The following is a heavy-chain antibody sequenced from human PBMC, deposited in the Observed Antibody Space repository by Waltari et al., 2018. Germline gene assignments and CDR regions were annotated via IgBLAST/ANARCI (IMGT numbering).Heavy chain of an antibody. D-gene: IGHD3-22*01. CDR2: VDPEDGET. CDR1: GYTFTDYY. Sequence: EVQLVQSGAEVKKPGATVKISCKAAGYTFTDYYMHLVQQATGKGLEWMGRVDPEDGETRYAEKFQGRVTITADTSTDTAYMELSSLRSEDTAVYYCATGWDYYDSSGYYYGYWGQGTLVTVSS. V-gene: IGHV1-69-2*01. J-gene: IGHJ4*02. CDR3: ATGWDYYDSSGYYYGY.